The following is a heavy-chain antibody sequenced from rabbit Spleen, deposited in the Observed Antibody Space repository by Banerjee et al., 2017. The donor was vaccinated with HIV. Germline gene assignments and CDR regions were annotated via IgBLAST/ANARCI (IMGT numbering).Heavy chain of an antibody. Sequence: QEQLVESGGGLVQPGGSLKLSCSASGFDFSNYGMSWVRQTPGKGLEWIGYIDPIFGTTSYASWVNGRFTISSDNAQNTVDLQMNSLTAADTATYFCARDRGSGWGDAIDPWGPGTLVTVS. CDR2: IDPIFGTT. V-gene: IGHV1S8*01. J-gene: IGHJ2*01. CDR1: GFDFSNYG. CDR3: ARDRGSGWGDAIDP. D-gene: IGHD4-1*01.